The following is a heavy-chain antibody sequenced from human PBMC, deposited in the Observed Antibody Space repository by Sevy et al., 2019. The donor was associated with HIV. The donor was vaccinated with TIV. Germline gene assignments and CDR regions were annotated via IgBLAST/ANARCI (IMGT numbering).Heavy chain of an antibody. V-gene: IGHV3-21*01. CDR1: GFTFSSYS. Sequence: GGSLRLSCAASGFTFSSYSMNWVRQAPGKGLEWVSSFSSSSSYIYYADSLKGRFTNSRDNAKNSLYLQMNSLRAEDTAVYYCARDGDYYDRSGYPPGRFDLWGRGTLVTVSS. CDR2: FSSSSSYI. CDR3: ARDGDYYDRSGYPPGRFDL. J-gene: IGHJ2*01. D-gene: IGHD3-22*01.